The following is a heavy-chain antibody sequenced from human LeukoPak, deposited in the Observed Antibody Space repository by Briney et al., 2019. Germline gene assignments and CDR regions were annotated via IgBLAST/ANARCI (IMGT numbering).Heavy chain of an antibody. Sequence: GRSLRLSCAASGFTFSSYAMHWVRQAPGKGLEWVAVISYDGSNKYYADSVKGRFTISRDNAKNSLYLQMNSLRAEDTAVYYCARDHLWFGELPHDYWGQGTLVIVSS. CDR1: GFTFSSYA. CDR3: ARDHLWFGELPHDY. J-gene: IGHJ4*02. CDR2: ISYDGSNK. V-gene: IGHV3-30*07. D-gene: IGHD3-10*01.